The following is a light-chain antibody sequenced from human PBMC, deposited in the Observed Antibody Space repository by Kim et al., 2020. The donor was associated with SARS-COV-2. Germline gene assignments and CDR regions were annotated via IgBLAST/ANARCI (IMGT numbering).Light chain of an antibody. Sequence: QSVLTQPPSVSGAPGQRVTISCTGSSSNIGAGYDVHWYQQLPGTGPKLLIYGNSNRPSGVPDRFSGSKSGTSAPLAITGLQAEDEADYYCQSYDTSLSAPYVFGTGTKVTVL. CDR1: SSNIGAGYD. CDR3: QSYDTSLSAPYV. V-gene: IGLV1-40*01. J-gene: IGLJ1*01. CDR2: GNS.